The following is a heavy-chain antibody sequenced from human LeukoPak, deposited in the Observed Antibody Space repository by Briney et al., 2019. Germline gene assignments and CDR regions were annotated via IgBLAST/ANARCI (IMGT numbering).Heavy chain of an antibody. J-gene: IGHJ5*02. CDR2: ISGSGGST. V-gene: IGHV3-23*01. CDR3: AKDYYDFWSGYYH. CDR1: GFTFSNYG. D-gene: IGHD3-3*01. Sequence: GGSLRLSCAASGFTFSNYGMHWVRQAPGKGLEWVSAISGSGGSTYYADSVKGRFTISRDNSKNTLYLQMNSLRAEDTAVYYCAKDYYDFWSGYYHWGQGTLVTVSS.